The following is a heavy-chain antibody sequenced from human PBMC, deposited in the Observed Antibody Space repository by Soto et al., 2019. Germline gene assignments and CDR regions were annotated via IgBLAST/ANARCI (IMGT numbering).Heavy chain of an antibody. V-gene: IGHV4-39*01. J-gene: IGHJ6*02. CDR2: IYYSGST. CDR1: GGSISSSYY. Sequence: SATLSLTCAVSGGSISSSYYLGLIRQPPREGLALIGSIYYSGSTYYNPSLKSRVTISVDTSKNQFSLKLSSVTAADTAVYYCARGYCSSTSCYYYYYYGMDVWGQGTTVTVSS. D-gene: IGHD2-2*01. CDR3: ARGYCSSTSCYYYYYYGMDV.